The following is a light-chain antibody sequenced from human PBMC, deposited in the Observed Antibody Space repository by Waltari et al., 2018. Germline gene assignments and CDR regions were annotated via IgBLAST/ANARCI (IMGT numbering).Light chain of an antibody. J-gene: IGKJ4*01. CDR2: DAS. Sequence: EIVLTQSPATLSLSPGDRPTLSCMASQSVGSYLAWYQQKPGQSPGLLIFDASNRATGIPARFSGSGSGTDFTLTISSLEPEDFAVYYCQHRSSWPTLTFGGGTKVEIK. CDR3: QHRSSWPTLT. CDR1: QSVGSY. V-gene: IGKV3-11*01.